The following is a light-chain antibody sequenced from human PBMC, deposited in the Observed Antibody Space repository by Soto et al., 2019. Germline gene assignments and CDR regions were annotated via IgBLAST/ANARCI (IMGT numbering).Light chain of an antibody. J-gene: IGLJ1*01. V-gene: IGLV1-40*01. Sequence: QLVLTQPPSVSGAPGQRVTXXXXGXXXXXXAGYDVHWYQQLPGTAPKLLIYHNSNRPSGVPDRFSGSKSGTSASLAITGLQAEDEADYYCQSYDSSLSGSRVFGTGTKLTVL. CDR2: HNS. CDR3: QSYDSSLSGSRV. CDR1: XXXXXAGYD.